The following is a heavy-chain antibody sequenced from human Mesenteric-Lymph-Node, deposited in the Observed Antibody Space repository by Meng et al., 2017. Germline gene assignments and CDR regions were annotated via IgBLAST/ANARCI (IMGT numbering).Heavy chain of an antibody. V-gene: IGHV7-4-1*02. CDR1: GSPFTIYA. D-gene: IGHD6-19*01. Sequence: VHTWDELKKLGASVKVSCKASGSPFTIYAMNWVRTAPGKGLEWMGWINTNTGNPTYAQGFTGRFVFSLDTSVSTAYLQISSLKAEDTAVYYCAREGGWSNFDYWGQGTLVTVSS. J-gene: IGHJ4*02. CDR2: INTNTGNP. CDR3: AREGGWSNFDY.